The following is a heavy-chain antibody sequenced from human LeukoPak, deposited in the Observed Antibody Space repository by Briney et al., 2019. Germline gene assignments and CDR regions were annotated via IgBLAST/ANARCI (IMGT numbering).Heavy chain of an antibody. CDR3: ARDWGASARPGYMDV. V-gene: IGHV4-59*01. J-gene: IGHJ6*03. CDR2: IYYSGST. CDR1: GGSIRSYY. D-gene: IGHD6-6*01. Sequence: PSETLSLTCSVSGGSIRSYYWSWIRQPPGKGLEWIGYIYYSGSTNYNPSLKSRVTISVDTSKNQFSLRLSSVTAADTAVYYCARDWGASARPGYMDVWGKGTTVTVSS.